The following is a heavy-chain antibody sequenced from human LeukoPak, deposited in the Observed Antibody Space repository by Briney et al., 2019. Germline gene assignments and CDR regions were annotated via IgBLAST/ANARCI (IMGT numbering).Heavy chain of an antibody. CDR1: GFTFSSYA. Sequence: GGSLRLSCAASGFTFSSYAMHWVRQAPGKGLEWVAVISYDGSNKYYADSVKGRFTISRDNSKNTLYLQMNSLRAEDTAVYYCARTDFGVVITPFDYWGRGTLVTVSS. CDR2: ISYDGSNK. J-gene: IGHJ4*02. D-gene: IGHD3-3*01. V-gene: IGHV3-30-3*01. CDR3: ARTDFGVVITPFDY.